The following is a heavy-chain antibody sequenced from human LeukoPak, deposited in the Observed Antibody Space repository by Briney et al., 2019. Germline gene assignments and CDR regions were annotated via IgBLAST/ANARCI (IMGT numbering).Heavy chain of an antibody. V-gene: IGHV4-34*01. CDR3: ASDSSGYFGP. J-gene: IGHJ5*02. D-gene: IGHD3-22*01. Sequence: SETLSLTCAVYGGSFSGYYWSWIRQPPGKGLEWIGEINHSGSTNYNPSLKSRVTVSVDTSKNQFSLKLSSVTAADTAVYYCASDSSGYFGPWGQGTLVTVSS. CDR1: GGSFSGYY. CDR2: INHSGST.